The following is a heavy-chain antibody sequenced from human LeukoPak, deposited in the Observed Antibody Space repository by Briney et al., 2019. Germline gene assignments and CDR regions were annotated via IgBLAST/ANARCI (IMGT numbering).Heavy chain of an antibody. CDR2: IYTGGKT. Sequence: GGSLRLSCAPSGFTVSGNYMSWVRQAPGKGLEWVSVIYTGGKTYYADSVKGRFTISRDNSKNTLYLQMNSLRVEDTAVYYCAKDQWRISYWGQGALVSVSS. J-gene: IGHJ4*02. V-gene: IGHV3-66*01. D-gene: IGHD2-15*01. CDR3: AKDQWRISY. CDR1: GFTVSGNY.